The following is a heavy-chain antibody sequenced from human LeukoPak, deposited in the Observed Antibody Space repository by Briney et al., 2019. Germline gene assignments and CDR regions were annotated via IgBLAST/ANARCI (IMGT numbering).Heavy chain of an antibody. CDR2: FYNSGSS. J-gene: IGHJ4*02. D-gene: IGHD3-16*01. Sequence: SETLSLTCTVSGGSISDYYRGWIRQPPGKGLEWIGYFYNSGSSTYNPSLKSRVTISVDTSKEQFSLKVNSVTAADTAEYYCTRGAGWLIDYWGQGILVTVSS. CDR1: GGSISDYY. CDR3: TRGAGWLIDY. V-gene: IGHV4-59*01.